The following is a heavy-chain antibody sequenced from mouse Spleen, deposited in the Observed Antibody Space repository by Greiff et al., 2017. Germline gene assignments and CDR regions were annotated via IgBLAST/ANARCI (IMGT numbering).Heavy chain of an antibody. V-gene: IGHV1-15*01. Sequence: VQLQQSGAELVRPGASVTLSCKASGYTFTDYEMHWVKQTPVHGLEWIGAIDPETGGTAYNQKFKGKAILTADKSSSTAYMELRSLTSEDSAVYYCTRSYGLYAMDYWGQGTSVTVSS. CDR2: IDPETGGT. CDR1: GYTFTDYE. D-gene: IGHD1-1*02. J-gene: IGHJ4*01. CDR3: TRSYGLYAMDY.